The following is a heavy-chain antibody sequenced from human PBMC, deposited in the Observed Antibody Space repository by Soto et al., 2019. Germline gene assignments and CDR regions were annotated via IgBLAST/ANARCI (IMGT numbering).Heavy chain of an antibody. V-gene: IGHV3-30*18. CDR3: AKWGMSVRGGRDV. J-gene: IGHJ6*02. Sequence: QVQLEESGGGVVQPGRSLRLSCAASGFTFSSYGRHWVRRAPGKALEWVAVIAYDRSNKYYADSVKGRFTISRDNSKNTLYLQMNSLRAEDTAVYYCAKWGMSVRGGRDVWCQGTTVTVSS. CDR1: GFTFSSYG. CDR2: IAYDRSNK. D-gene: IGHD3-10*01.